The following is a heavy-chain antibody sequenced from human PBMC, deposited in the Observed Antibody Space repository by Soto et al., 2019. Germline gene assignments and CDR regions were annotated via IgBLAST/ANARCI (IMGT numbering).Heavy chain of an antibody. CDR2: VNPDGSRT. J-gene: IGHJ5*02. CDR3: AKVASGSYDWFDP. CDR1: KFSFSGYW. Sequence: EVQLVESGGGLVQPGGSLRLSCAASKFSFSGYWMHWVRQAPGKGLMWVSRVNPDGSRTTYADSVKGRFPISRDNAKNTVFLQMNSLRADDTAVYYCAKVASGSYDWFDPWGQGTLVTVSS. V-gene: IGHV3-74*01. D-gene: IGHD1-26*01.